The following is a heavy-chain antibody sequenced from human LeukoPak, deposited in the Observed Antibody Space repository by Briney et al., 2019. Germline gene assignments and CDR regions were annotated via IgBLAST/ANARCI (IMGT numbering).Heavy chain of an antibody. CDR2: INPNSGGT. V-gene: IGHV1-2*02. D-gene: IGHD2-15*01. Sequence: ASVKVSCKASGYTFSDDFMHWVRQAPGQGLEWMGCINPNSGGTKYAQKFQGRVTMTRDTSISTAYMELSRLTSDDTAVYYCARDEGRMDFDYWGQGTLVTVSS. J-gene: IGHJ4*02. CDR1: GYTFSDDF. CDR3: ARDEGRMDFDY.